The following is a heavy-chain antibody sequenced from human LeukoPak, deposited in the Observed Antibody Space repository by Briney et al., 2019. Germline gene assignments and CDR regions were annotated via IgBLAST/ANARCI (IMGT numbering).Heavy chain of an antibody. J-gene: IGHJ5*02. Sequence: ASVKVSCKASGYTFTNFYIHWVRQAPGQGLEWMGWINTNTGNPTYAQGFTGRFVFSLDTSVSTAYLQISSLKAEDTAVYYCARAAYSSSWPYNWFDPWGQGTLVTVSS. CDR1: GYTFTNFY. D-gene: IGHD6-13*01. V-gene: IGHV7-4-1*02. CDR3: ARAAYSSSWPYNWFDP. CDR2: INTNTGNP.